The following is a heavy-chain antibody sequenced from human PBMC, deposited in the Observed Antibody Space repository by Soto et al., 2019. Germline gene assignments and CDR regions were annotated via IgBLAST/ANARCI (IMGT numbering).Heavy chain of an antibody. J-gene: IGHJ5*02. V-gene: IGHV3-23*01. D-gene: IGHD3-10*01. Sequence: GGSLRLSCEISGFMLSYHDMNWVRQAPGRGLEWVSAISGNGIATYYAHSVKGRFTIARDNSKNTLDLQMNRLRADDTAVYYCARDAISMVRETNNWFDPWGQGTLVTVSS. CDR3: ARDAISMVRETNNWFDP. CDR1: GFMLSYHD. CDR2: ISGNGIAT.